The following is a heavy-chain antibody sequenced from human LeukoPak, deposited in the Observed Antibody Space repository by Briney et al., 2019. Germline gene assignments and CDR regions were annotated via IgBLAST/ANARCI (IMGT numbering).Heavy chain of an antibody. CDR3: ARVVDGSGPRATYYYYGMDV. V-gene: IGHV3-21*01. CDR2: ISSSSYI. J-gene: IGHJ6*02. CDR1: GFTFSSYS. D-gene: IGHD3-10*01. Sequence: GGSLRLSCAASGFTFSSYSMNWVRQAPGKGLEWVSSISSSSYIYYADSVKGRFTISRDNAKNSPYLQMNSLRAEDTAVYYCARVVDGSGPRATYYYYGMDVWGQGTTVTVSS.